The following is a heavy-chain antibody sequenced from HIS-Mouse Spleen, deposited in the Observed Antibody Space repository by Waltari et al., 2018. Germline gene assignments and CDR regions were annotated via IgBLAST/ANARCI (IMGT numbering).Heavy chain of an antibody. J-gene: IGHJ2*01. CDR1: GCSISSRSYY. CDR2: IYYSGST. V-gene: IGHV4-39*07. D-gene: IGHD6-13*01. Sequence: QLQLQESGPGLVKPSETLSLTCTVYGCSISSRSYYWGWIRQPPGKGLEWIGSIYYSGSTYYNPSLKSRVTISVDTSKNQFSLKLSSVTAADTAVYYCAREIPYSSSWYDWYFDLWGRGTLVTVSS. CDR3: AREIPYSSSWYDWYFDL.